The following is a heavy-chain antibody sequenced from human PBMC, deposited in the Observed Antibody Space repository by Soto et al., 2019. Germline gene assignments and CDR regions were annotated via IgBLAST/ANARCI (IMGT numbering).Heavy chain of an antibody. V-gene: IGHV1-18*01. D-gene: IGHD2-15*01. Sequence: ASVKVSCKASGCTFTSYGISWVRQAPGQGLEWMGWISAYNGNTNYAQKLQGRVTMTTDTSTSTAYMELRSLRSDDTAVYYCAREAASDYCSGGSCYLVYFDYWG. CDR2: ISAYNGNT. CDR1: GCTFTSYG. J-gene: IGHJ4*01. CDR3: AREAASDYCSGGSCYLVYFDY.